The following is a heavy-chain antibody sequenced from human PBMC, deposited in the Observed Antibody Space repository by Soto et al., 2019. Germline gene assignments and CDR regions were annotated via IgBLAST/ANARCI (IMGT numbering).Heavy chain of an antibody. V-gene: IGHV4-39*01. CDR2: IYYSGST. Sequence: SETLSLTCTVAGGCIRSSSYYRGWIRQPPGKSQERIGSIYYSGSTYYNPALKGRGTISVDRSKDHYSVKLSSVTDAVTAVYYCARHRGQQLVEIWDYWGQGTLVT. D-gene: IGHD6-13*01. CDR3: ARHRGQQLVEIWDY. J-gene: IGHJ4*02. CDR1: GGCIRSSSYY.